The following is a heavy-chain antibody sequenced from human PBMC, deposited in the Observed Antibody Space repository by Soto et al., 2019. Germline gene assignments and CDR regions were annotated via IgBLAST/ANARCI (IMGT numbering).Heavy chain of an antibody. Sequence: QVQLVQSGADVRKPGASVRISCKASGYTFTFYYIHWVRQAPGQGLEWMGTVNPSYGDTAYSQKFQGRVTLTRDTCTTTVYMDLSSLRSEDTDVYFCARGSAVASRPRFDFWGQGRLGSVSS. V-gene: IGHV1-46*01. CDR1: GYTFTFYY. J-gene: IGHJ5*01. CDR2: VNPSYGDT. D-gene: IGHD6-6*01. CDR3: ARGSAVASRPRFDF.